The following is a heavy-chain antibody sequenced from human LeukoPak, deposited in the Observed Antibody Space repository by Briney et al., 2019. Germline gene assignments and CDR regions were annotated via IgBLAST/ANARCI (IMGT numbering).Heavy chain of an antibody. Sequence: GGSLRLSCAASGFMFSTYWMTWVRQAPGKGLEWVANIKPDGSETYYVDSVKGRFTISRDNTKNLLYLQMNSLRGEDAAVYYCGVLGYEAAVDLLGQGTLVTV. CDR1: GFMFSTYW. J-gene: IGHJ4*02. CDR3: GVLGYEAAVDL. V-gene: IGHV3-7*01. D-gene: IGHD6-13*01. CDR2: IKPDGSET.